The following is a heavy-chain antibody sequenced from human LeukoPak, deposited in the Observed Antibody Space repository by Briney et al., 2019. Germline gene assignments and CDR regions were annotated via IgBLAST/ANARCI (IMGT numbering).Heavy chain of an antibody. CDR3: ARAHDFWSGYGGNYMDV. CDR2: ITSFGSDI. D-gene: IGHD3-3*01. J-gene: IGHJ6*03. CDR1: GFSFRTHS. Sequence: GGSLRLSCAASGFSFRTHSMKWVRQAPGKGLEWVSSITSFGSDIYYADSVKGRFTIPRDDGKNSLYLQMNSLGAEDSAVYYCARAHDFWSGYGGNYMDVWGKGTTVTVSS. V-gene: IGHV3-21*01.